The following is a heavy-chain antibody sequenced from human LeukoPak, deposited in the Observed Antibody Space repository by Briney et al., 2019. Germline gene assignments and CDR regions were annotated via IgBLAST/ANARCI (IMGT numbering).Heavy chain of an antibody. J-gene: IGHJ4*02. CDR3: ARDHDWGVDY. Sequence: ASVKVSCKASGFTFTDHYMHWVRQAPGQGLEWMGWINGKSGDTNYAQNFQDRVTMTRDTSTSTVYMELSRLTVDDTAVYYCARDHDWGVDYWGQGTLVTVSS. V-gene: IGHV1-2*02. CDR2: INGKSGDT. D-gene: IGHD7-27*01. CDR1: GFTFTDHY.